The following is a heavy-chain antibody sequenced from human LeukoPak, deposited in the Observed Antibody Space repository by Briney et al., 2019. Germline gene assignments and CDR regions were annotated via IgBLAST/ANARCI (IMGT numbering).Heavy chain of an antibody. CDR3: GRDGHSTLDY. Sequence: EASVTVSCTTSGYTFTNHGINWVREGPGEGLEWMGWISGYNGKTDYPHKFQGRVTLTTDTSTTTAYMELRNLRSDDTAVYYCGRDGHSTLDYWGQGTLVTVSS. J-gene: IGHJ4*02. D-gene: IGHD4-11*01. V-gene: IGHV1-18*01. CDR1: GYTFTNHG. CDR2: ISGYNGKT.